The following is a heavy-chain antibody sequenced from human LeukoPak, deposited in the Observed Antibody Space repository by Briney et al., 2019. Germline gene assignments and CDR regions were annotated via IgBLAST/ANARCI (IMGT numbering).Heavy chain of an antibody. D-gene: IGHD6-19*01. CDR3: ARGDPDISFAVAGEAFDI. CDR1: GLTFSIHW. V-gene: IGHV3-21*01. CDR2: ISTSSSYI. J-gene: IGHJ3*02. Sequence: GGSLRLSCAASGLTFSIHWMNWVRQAPGKGLEWVSSISTSSSYIYYADSLKGRFTISRDNAKNSLYLQMNSLRADDTAVYYCARGDPDISFAVAGEAFDIWGQGTMVTVSS.